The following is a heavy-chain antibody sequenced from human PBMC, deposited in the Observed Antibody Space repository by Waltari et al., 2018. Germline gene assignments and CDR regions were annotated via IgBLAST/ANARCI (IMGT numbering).Heavy chain of an antibody. CDR2: ISNDESSI. J-gene: IGHJ4*02. Sequence: EEQLLESGGGLVQPGDSLRLSCAASGFRFSNYWMNWVRQAPGKGLVWVARISNDESSITYADSVKGRFTISRDNSKDSLYLQMNSLRNEDTALYYCAKEGRTSSHFDYWGQGTLVTVSS. CDR3: AKEGRTSSHFDY. V-gene: IGHV3-74*03. CDR1: GFRFSNYW.